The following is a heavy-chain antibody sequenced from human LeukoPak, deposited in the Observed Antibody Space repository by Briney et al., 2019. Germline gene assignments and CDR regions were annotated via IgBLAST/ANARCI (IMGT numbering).Heavy chain of an antibody. CDR1: GFTFSSYW. Sequence: GGSLRLSCAASGFTFSSYWIHWVRQVPGKGLVWVSRISDDGRTTTYADSVKGRFTISRDNAENTVYMHMNSLRAEDTAVYYCVRSEYYGSSGYYYGYWGQGTLVTVSS. V-gene: IGHV3-74*01. CDR3: VRSEYYGSSGYYYGY. D-gene: IGHD3-22*01. CDR2: ISDDGRTT. J-gene: IGHJ4*02.